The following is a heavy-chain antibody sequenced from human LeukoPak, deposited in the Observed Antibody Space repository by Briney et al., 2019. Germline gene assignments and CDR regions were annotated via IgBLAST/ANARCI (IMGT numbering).Heavy chain of an antibody. CDR3: ARDRGYSSGWGY. J-gene: IGHJ4*02. Sequence: ASVKVSCEASGGTFSSYAISWVRQAPGQGLEWMGRIIPILGIANYAQKFQGRVTITADKSTSTAYMELSSLRSEDTAVYYCARDRGYSSGWGYWGQGTLVTVSS. CDR1: GGTFSSYA. V-gene: IGHV1-69*04. D-gene: IGHD6-19*01. CDR2: IIPILGIA.